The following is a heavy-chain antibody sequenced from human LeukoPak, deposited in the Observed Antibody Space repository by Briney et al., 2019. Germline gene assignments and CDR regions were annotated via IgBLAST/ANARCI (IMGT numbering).Heavy chain of an antibody. J-gene: IGHJ3*02. CDR2: INSDGSST. CDR1: GFTFSSYW. V-gene: IGHV3-74*01. Sequence: GGSLRLSCAASGFTFSSYWMHWVRQAPGKGLVWVSRINSDGSSTSYADSVKGRFTISRDNAKNTLYLQMNSLRAEDTAVYYCARDSGVGPCWFCSGFDIWGQGTMVTVSS. CDR3: ARDSGVGPCWFCSGFDI. D-gene: IGHD2-15*01.